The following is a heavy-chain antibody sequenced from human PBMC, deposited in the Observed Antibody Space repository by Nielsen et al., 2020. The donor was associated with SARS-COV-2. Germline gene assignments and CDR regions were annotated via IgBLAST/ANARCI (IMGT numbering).Heavy chain of an antibody. V-gene: IGHV3-30*18. Sequence: GGSLRLSCTASGFTFSSPGMHWVRQAPGKGLEWVSVISYDGIYKYHADSVKGRFTISRDNSENTLYLQMSSLRAEDTAMYYCAKVGDTDGYANEYWGQGTLVTVSS. CDR3: AKVGDTDGYANEY. D-gene: IGHD5-24*01. CDR2: ISYDGIYK. CDR1: GFTFSSPG. J-gene: IGHJ4*02.